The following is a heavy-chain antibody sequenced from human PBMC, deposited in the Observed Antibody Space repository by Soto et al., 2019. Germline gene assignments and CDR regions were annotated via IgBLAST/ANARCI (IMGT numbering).Heavy chain of an antibody. Sequence: NPSETLSLTCTVSGDSIVSGNKYCVWIRQSPGKGLEWIGYIFSSGTTYYNPSLKSRLTMSLDTSQNQFSLKLNSVTAADTAVYFCARVPSPFDFYYAMDVWGQGTTVTVSS. J-gene: IGHJ6*02. V-gene: IGHV4-30-4*02. CDR2: IFSSGTT. CDR3: ARVPSPFDFYYAMDV. D-gene: IGHD3-16*01. CDR1: GDSIVSGNKY.